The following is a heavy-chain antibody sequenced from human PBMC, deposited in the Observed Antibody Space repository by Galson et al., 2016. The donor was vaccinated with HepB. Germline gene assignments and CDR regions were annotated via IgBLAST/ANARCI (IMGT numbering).Heavy chain of an antibody. CDR3: ARHCSGGSCYHPDY. CDR1: GYSFTSYW. Sequence: QSGAEVKKPGESLRISCKTSGYSFTSYWISWVRQMPGNGLEWMGRIDPSGSYTKYGPSFRGHVTISVDKSTSTAYLEFTSLRSSDNAMYYCARHCSGGSCYHPDYWGQGTLVTVSS. CDR2: IDPSGSYT. J-gene: IGHJ4*02. V-gene: IGHV5-10-1*01. D-gene: IGHD2-15*01.